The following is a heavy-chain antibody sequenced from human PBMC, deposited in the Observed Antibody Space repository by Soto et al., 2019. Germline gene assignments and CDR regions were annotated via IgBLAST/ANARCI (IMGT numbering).Heavy chain of an antibody. Sequence: SETLSLTCTVSGDSISNGGYYWSWIRQHPGKGLEWIGYMYYSGSTYFNPSLKSRVTILVDTSKNQFSLKLSSVTAADTAVYYCARAPSGNFDYWGQGTLVTVSS. CDR3: ARAPSGNFDY. J-gene: IGHJ4*02. D-gene: IGHD3-3*01. V-gene: IGHV4-31*02. CDR1: GDSISNGGYY. CDR2: MYYSGST.